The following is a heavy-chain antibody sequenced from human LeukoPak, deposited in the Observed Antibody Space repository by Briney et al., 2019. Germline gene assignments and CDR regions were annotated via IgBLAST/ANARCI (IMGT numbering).Heavy chain of an antibody. V-gene: IGHV3-20*04. CDR1: GFTFDDYG. CDR2: INRNGGST. D-gene: IGHD5-18*01. J-gene: IGHJ3*02. CDR3: ARGYSYGNDAFDI. Sequence: GGSLRLSCAASGFTFDDYGMSWVRQTPGKGLEWVSGINRNGGSTGYEDSVKGRFTISRDNAKNSLYLQMNSLRAEDTAVYYCARGYSYGNDAFDIWGQGTMVTVSS.